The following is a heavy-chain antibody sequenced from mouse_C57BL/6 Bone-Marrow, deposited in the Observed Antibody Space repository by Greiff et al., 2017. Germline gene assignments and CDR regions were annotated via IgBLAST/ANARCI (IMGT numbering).Heavy chain of an antibody. D-gene: IGHD1-1*01. CDR2: IYPYNGVS. V-gene: IGHV1-31*01. Sequence: VQLQQSGPELVKPGASVKISCKASGYSFTGYYMHWVKQSHGNILDWIGYIYPYNGVSSYNQKFKGKATLTVDTSSSTAYMELRSLTSEDSAVYYCARGDSGRCDYYAMDYWGQGTSVTVSS. CDR1: GYSFTGYY. CDR3: ARGDSGRCDYYAMDY. J-gene: IGHJ4*01.